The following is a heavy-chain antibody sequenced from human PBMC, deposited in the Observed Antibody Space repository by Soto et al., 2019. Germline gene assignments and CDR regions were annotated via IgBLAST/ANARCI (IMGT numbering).Heavy chain of an antibody. Sequence: SETLSLTCIVSGGSISSSSYYWGWIRQPPGKGLEWIGSIYYTGSTFYNPSLKSRVTISVDTSKNQFSLKLSSVTAADTAVYYCARVGTGGYFDYWGQGTLVTVSS. CDR3: ARVGTGGYFDY. CDR2: IYYTGST. D-gene: IGHD1-1*01. CDR1: GGSISSSSYY. V-gene: IGHV4-39*07. J-gene: IGHJ4*02.